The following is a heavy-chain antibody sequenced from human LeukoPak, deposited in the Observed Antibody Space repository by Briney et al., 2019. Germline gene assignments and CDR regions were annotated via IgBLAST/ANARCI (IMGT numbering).Heavy chain of an antibody. J-gene: IGHJ4*02. D-gene: IGHD1-14*01. Sequence: GGSLRLSCAASGFTFSSNWMSWVRQAPGRGLDWVSVIYSGDGTYYADSVKGRFTISRDNSKNTLSLQMNSLRAEDTAIYYCARDKNGPETWGQGTLVTVSS. CDR2: IYSGDGT. V-gene: IGHV3-53*01. CDR3: ARDKNGPET. CDR1: GFTFSSNW.